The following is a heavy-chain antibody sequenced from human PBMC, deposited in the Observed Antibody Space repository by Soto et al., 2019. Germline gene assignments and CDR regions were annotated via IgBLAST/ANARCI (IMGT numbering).Heavy chain of an antibody. Sequence: GGSLRLSCAASGFTFSSYGMHWVRQAPGKGLEWVAVISYDGSNKYYADSVKGRFTISRDNSKNTLYLQMNSLRAEDTAVYYCAKEGAAAGNPYYYYYGMDVWGQGTTVTVSS. CDR1: GFTFSSYG. CDR2: ISYDGSNK. D-gene: IGHD6-13*01. CDR3: AKEGAAAGNPYYYYYGMDV. J-gene: IGHJ6*02. V-gene: IGHV3-30*18.